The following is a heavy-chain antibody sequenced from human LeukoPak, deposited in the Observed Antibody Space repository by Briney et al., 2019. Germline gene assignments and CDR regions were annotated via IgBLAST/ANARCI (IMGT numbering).Heavy chain of an antibody. CDR1: RFTFRSHG. D-gene: IGHD3-10*01. CDR3: AKVVGVPAL. CDR2: IWNDGTNE. J-gene: IGHJ4*02. V-gene: IGHV3-30*02. Sequence: GGSLRLSCAASRFTFRSHGMHWIRQAPGKGLEWVASIWNDGTNEDYADSVKGRFTLSRDISKNTLYLQMNSLRVEDTAVYYCAKVVGVPALWGQGTLVTVSS.